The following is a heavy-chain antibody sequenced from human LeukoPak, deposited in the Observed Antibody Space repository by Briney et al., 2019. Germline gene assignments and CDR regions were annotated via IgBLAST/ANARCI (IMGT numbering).Heavy chain of an antibody. Sequence: GGSLRLSCAASGFTFSSYGMHWVRQAPGKGLEWVAVISHDGSNKYYADSVKGRFTISRDNAKNSLYLQMNSLRAEDTAAYYCAKVLGSNGDYFDYWGQGTLVTVSS. CDR3: AKVLGSNGDYFDY. CDR2: ISHDGSNK. J-gene: IGHJ4*02. V-gene: IGHV3-30*18. CDR1: GFTFSSYG. D-gene: IGHD4-11*01.